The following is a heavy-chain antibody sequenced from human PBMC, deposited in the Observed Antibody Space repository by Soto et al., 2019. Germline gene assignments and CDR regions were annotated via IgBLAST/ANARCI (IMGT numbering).Heavy chain of an antibody. CDR2: ISLDGNNK. CDR1: GFIFTDHA. CDR3: EKDMGHKAVAGDFDS. Sequence: QVQLVESGGVVVKPGTSRRLSCAASGFIFTDHAMNWVLQAPGKGLEWVAVISLDGNNKFFAASVKGRATISRDNSTNTVYLQVNSMRAQDTAVYYCEKDMGHKAVAGDFDSWGQGTLVTVS. D-gene: IGHD6-19*01. J-gene: IGHJ4*02. V-gene: IGHV3-30*18.